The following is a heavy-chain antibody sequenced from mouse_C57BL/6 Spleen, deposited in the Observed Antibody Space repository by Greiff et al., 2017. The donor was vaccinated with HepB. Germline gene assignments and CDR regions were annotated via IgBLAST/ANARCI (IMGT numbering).Heavy chain of an antibody. V-gene: IGHV1-82*01. Sequence: LVEPGASVKISCQASGYAFSSSWMNWVKQRPGKGLEWIGRIYPGDGDTNYNGKFKGKATLTADKSSSTTYMQLSSLTSEDSAVYFCARESAGAMDYWGQGTSVTVSS. D-gene: IGHD6-1*01. J-gene: IGHJ4*01. CDR1: GYAFSSSW. CDR2: IYPGDGDT. CDR3: ARESAGAMDY.